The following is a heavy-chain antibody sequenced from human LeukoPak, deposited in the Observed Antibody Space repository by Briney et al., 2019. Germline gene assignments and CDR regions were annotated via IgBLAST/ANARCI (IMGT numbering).Heavy chain of an antibody. CDR3: ARDLSLAVPVQGY. CDR1: GYTFTGYY. D-gene: IGHD6-19*01. J-gene: IGHJ4*02. CDR2: INPNSGGT. Sequence: ASVKVSCKASGYTFTGYYMHWVRQAPGQGLEWMGWINPNSGGTNYAQKFQGRVTMTGDSSISTAYMELSRLRSDDTAVYYCARDLSLAVPVQGYWGQGTLVTVSS. V-gene: IGHV1-2*02.